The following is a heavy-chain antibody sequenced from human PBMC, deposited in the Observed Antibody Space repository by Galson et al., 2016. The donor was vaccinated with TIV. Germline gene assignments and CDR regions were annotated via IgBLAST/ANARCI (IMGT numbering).Heavy chain of an antibody. V-gene: IGHV4-34*01. CDR1: GGSFSGYC. J-gene: IGHJ4*02. CDR3: ARGGRDGYNYVPEKAIDS. D-gene: IGHD5-24*01. Sequence: LSLTCGVYGGSFSGYCWSWIRQPPGKGLEWIGEINHSGSTDYNPSLKSRVTISLDTSKNQFSLKLSSVTAADTAVYYCARGGRDGYNYVPEKAIDSWGQGTLVTVSS. CDR2: INHSGST.